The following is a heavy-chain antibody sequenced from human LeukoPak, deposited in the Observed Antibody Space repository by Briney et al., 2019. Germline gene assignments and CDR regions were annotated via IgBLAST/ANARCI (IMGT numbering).Heavy chain of an antibody. CDR2: IYHSGST. CDR3: ARKATTGPTKAAFDI. J-gene: IGHJ3*02. CDR1: GGSISSSNW. Sequence: PSGTLSLTCAVSGGSISSSNWWSWVRQPPGKGLEWIGEIYHSGSTNYNPSLKSRVTISVDKSKNQFSLKLSSVTAADTAVYYCARKATTGPTKAAFDIWGQGTMVTVSS. V-gene: IGHV4-4*02. D-gene: IGHD4-17*01.